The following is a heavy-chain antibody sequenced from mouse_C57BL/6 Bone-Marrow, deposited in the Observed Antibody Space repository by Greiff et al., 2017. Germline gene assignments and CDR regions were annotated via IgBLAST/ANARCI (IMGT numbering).Heavy chain of an antibody. D-gene: IGHD1-2*01. V-gene: IGHV1-9*01. J-gene: IGHJ4*01. CDR1: GYTFTGYW. Sequence: QVQLQQSGAELMKPGASVKLSCKATGYTFTGYWIEWVQPRPGHGLEWIGEILPGSGSTTYNEKFKGKATFTADTSSNTAYMHLRSLTTEDSSIDYCARGGDYGFYARDYWGQGTSVTVSS. CDR3: ARGGDYGFYARDY. CDR2: ILPGSGST.